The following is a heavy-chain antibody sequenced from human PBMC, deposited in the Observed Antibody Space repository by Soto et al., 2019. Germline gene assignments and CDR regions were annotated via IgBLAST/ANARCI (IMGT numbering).Heavy chain of an antibody. CDR3: VIDAGSLGY. CDR1: GFTFSSYS. J-gene: IGHJ4*02. D-gene: IGHD3-10*01. Sequence: EVQLVESGGGLVQPGGSLRLSCAASGFTFSSYSMDWVRQAPGKGLEWVSYITSGSSTIHYADSVKGRFTISRDNAKNSLFLQMNSLRVEDTAVYYCVIDAGSLGYWGQGTLVTVSS. V-gene: IGHV3-48*01. CDR2: ITSGSSTI.